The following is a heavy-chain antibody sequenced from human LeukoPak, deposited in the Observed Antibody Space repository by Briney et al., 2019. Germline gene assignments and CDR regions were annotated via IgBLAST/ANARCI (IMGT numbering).Heavy chain of an antibody. CDR2: IYYSGST. V-gene: IGHV4-59*01. Sequence: SETLSLTCTVSGGSISRYYWSWIRQPPGKGLEWIGYIYYSGSTNYNPSLKSRVTISVDTSKNQFSLKLSSMTAADTAVYYCARGDWNDSYYYYYMDVWGKGTTVTISS. CDR1: GGSISRYY. D-gene: IGHD1-1*01. CDR3: ARGDWNDSYYYYYMDV. J-gene: IGHJ6*03.